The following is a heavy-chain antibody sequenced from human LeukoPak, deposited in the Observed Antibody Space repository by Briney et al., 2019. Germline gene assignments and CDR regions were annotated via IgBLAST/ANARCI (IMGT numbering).Heavy chain of an antibody. CDR3: ARVVADPQYYYYGMDV. J-gene: IGHJ6*02. V-gene: IGHV4-34*01. D-gene: IGHD6-19*01. Sequence: SETLSLTSAAYGGSFSGYYWSWIPQPPGKGLDWIGEINHSGSTNYNPPLKSRVTISVDTSKNQFSLKLSSVTAADTAVYYCARVVADPQYYYYGMDVWGQGTTVTVSS. CDR2: INHSGST. CDR1: GGSFSGYY.